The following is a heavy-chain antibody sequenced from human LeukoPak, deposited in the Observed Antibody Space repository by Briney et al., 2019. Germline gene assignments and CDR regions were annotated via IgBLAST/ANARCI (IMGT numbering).Heavy chain of an antibody. J-gene: IGHJ4*02. CDR2: IRYDGSNK. CDR3: AKSDYDSSGYYYFEY. Sequence: GGSLRLSCAASGLSSYGMHWVRQAPGKGLEWVAFIRYDGSNKFYADSVKGRFTISRDNSKNTLYLQMNSLRAEDTAVYYCAKSDYDSSGYYYFEYRGQGTLVTVSS. V-gene: IGHV3-30*02. CDR1: GLSSYG. D-gene: IGHD3-22*01.